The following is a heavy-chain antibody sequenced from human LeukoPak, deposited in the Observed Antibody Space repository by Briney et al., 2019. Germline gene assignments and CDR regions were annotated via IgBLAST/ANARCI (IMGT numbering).Heavy chain of an antibody. V-gene: IGHV1-2*02. CDR2: INPNSGGT. J-gene: IGHJ4*02. CDR3: AGDDILAGYYSAFDY. D-gene: IGHD3-9*01. Sequence: ASVKVSCKASGYTFTGYYMHWVRQAPGQGLEWMGWINPNSGGTNYAQKFQGRVTMTRDTSISTAYMELSRLKSDDTAVYYCAGDDILAGYYSAFDYWGQGTLVTVSS. CDR1: GYTFTGYY.